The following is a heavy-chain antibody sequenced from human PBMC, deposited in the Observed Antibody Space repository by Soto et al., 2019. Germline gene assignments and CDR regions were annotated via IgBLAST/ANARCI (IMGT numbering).Heavy chain of an antibody. D-gene: IGHD2-21*02. V-gene: IGHV3-33*01. CDR3: ARDIGVTDYRLDY. Sequence: QVQLVESGGGVVQPGRSLRISCATSGFTFSKHGMHWVRQAPGKGLEWVAVLWYDESRQYYEDSVRGRFIISRDKSKNTLYLGMSRLRVEDTAVYYCARDIGVTDYRLDYWGQGTLVTVSS. J-gene: IGHJ4*02. CDR1: GFTFSKHG. CDR2: LWYDESRQ.